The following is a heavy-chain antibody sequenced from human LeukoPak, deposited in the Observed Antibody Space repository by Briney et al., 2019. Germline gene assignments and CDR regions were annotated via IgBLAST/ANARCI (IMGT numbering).Heavy chain of an antibody. CDR3: ARRRYYDGSGYLE. CDR1: GDSVSRSDSY. CDR2: IYYSGRT. J-gene: IGHJ1*01. Sequence: SETLSLTCSVSGDSVSRSDSYWDWIRQPPGKGLEWIGTIYYSGRTYYSPSPKSRVTMSVDPSNNQFSLNLRPVTAADTALYYCARRRYYDGSGYLEWGQGTLLSVSS. V-gene: IGHV4-39*01. D-gene: IGHD3-22*01.